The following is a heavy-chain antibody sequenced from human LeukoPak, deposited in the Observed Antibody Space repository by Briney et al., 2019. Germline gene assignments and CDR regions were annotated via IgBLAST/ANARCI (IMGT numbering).Heavy chain of an antibody. CDR3: ARRRYSSGGGYYYYYMDV. CDR1: GGSISSSSYY. Sequence: LETLSLTCTVSGGSISSSSYYWGRIPQPPGKGLEWIGSIYYSGSTYYNPSLKSRVTISVDTSKNQFSLKLSSVTAADTAVYYCARRRYSSGGGYYYYYMDVWGKGTTVTVSS. V-gene: IGHV4-39*01. J-gene: IGHJ6*03. D-gene: IGHD6-19*01. CDR2: IYYSGST.